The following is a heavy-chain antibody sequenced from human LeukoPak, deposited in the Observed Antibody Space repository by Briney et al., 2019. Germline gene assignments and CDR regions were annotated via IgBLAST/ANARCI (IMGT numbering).Heavy chain of an antibody. J-gene: IGHJ4*02. Sequence: SVKVSCKASGGTFSSYAISWVRQAPGQGLEWMGRIIPILGIANYAQKFQGRVTITADKSTSTAYMELSSLRSEDTAVYYCASYYGGKVAISDYWGQGTLVTVSS. CDR2: IIPILGIA. D-gene: IGHD4-23*01. CDR3: ASYYGGKVAISDY. CDR1: GGTFSSYA. V-gene: IGHV1-69*04.